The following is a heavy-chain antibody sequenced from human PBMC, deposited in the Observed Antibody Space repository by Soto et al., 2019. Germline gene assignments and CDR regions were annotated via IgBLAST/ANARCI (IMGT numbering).Heavy chain of an antibody. CDR3: ARDRVWTGDYYGMDV. J-gene: IGHJ6*02. V-gene: IGHV3-21*01. Sequence: PGGSLRLSCAASGFTFSSYSMNWVRQAPGKGLEWVSSISSSSSYIYYADSVKGRFTISRDNAKNSLYLQMNSLRAEDTAVYYCARDRVWTGDYYGMDVWGQGTTVTVSS. D-gene: IGHD3-3*01. CDR2: ISSSSSYI. CDR1: GFTFSSYS.